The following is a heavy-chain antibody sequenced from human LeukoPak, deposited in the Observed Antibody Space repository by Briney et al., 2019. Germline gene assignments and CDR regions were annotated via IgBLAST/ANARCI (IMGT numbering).Heavy chain of an antibody. CDR3: ARGRVKEYPAAFDI. CDR1: GGSFSGYY. V-gene: IGHV4-34*01. D-gene: IGHD2/OR15-2a*01. CDR2: INHSGST. J-gene: IGHJ3*02. Sequence: SETLSLTCAVYGGSFSGYYRSWIRQPPGKGLEWIGEINHSGSTNYNPSLKSRVTISVDTSKNQFSLKLSPVTAADTAVYYCARGRVKEYPAAFDIWGQGTMVTVSS.